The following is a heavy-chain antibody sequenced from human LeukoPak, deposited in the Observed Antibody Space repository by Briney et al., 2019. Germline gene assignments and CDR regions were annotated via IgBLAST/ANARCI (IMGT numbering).Heavy chain of an antibody. CDR3: ARMYFSGAFDI. J-gene: IGHJ3*02. D-gene: IGHD2-8*01. V-gene: IGHV4-39*07. CDR2: ISYSGST. Sequence: TSSETLSLTCTVSGGSISTSNYYWGWIRQPPGKGLEWIGSISYSGSTYYNPSLKSRVTISVDTSKKQFSLKLSSVTAADTAVYYCARMYFSGAFDIWGQGTMVTVSS. CDR1: GGSISTSNYY.